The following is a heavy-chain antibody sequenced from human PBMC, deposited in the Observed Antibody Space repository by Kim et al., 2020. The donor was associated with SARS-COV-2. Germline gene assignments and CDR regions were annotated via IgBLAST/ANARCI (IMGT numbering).Heavy chain of an antibody. J-gene: IGHJ6*02. CDR3: ARDPRGFTIPNV. CDR1: GFTFSSYS. Sequence: GGSLRLSCAASGFTFSSYSMNWVRQAPGKGLEWVSSISSSSSYIYYAASVKGRFTISRDNAKNSLCQQMNSLRAEETAVYFCARDPRGFTIPNVWGQGTAATASS. D-gene: IGHD3-3*01. CDR2: ISSSSSYI. V-gene: IGHV3-21*01.